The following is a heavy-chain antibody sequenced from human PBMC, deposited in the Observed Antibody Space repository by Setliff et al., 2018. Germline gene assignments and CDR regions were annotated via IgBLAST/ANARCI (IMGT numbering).Heavy chain of an antibody. CDR2: VYFSGYT. CDR3: RVWVDMIEVDS. V-gene: IGHV4-39*01. J-gene: IGHJ4*02. CDR1: GESFSSYY. D-gene: IGHD3-22*01. Sequence: SETLSLTCSVYGESFSSYYWGWIRQPPGKGLEWLGSVYFSGYTYYNPSLSGRVTISVDTSKNQFSLKLTSVTAADTAVYYCRVWVDMIEVDSWAQGTLVTVSS.